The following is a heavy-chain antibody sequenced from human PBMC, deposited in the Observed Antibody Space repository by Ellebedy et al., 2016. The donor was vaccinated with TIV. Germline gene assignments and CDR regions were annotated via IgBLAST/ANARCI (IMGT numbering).Heavy chain of an antibody. J-gene: IGHJ2*01. CDR3: VRDIKWGIWYFDL. CDR2: ISSDGSST. Sequence: GGSLRLXXAASGFTFSSYWMHWVRQAPGKGLVWVSRISSDGSSTSYADSVKGRFTISRDNAENTLYLQMNSLRAEDTAVYYCVRDIKWGIWYFDLWGRGTLVTVSS. D-gene: IGHD2-8*01. V-gene: IGHV3-74*01. CDR1: GFTFSSYW.